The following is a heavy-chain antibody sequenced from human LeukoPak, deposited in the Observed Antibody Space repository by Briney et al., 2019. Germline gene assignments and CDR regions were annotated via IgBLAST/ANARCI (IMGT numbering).Heavy chain of an antibody. CDR1: SGSISSGIYY. D-gene: IGHD1-26*01. CDR3: ARVDSGTYYMPFDY. V-gene: IGHV4-61*01. CDR2: IYYSGST. Sequence: PSETLSLTCTVSSGSISSGIYYWSWIRQPPGKGLEWIGYIYYSGSTNYNPSLKSRATISVDTSKNQISLRLSSVTAADTAVYYCARVDSGTYYMPFDYWGQGSLVTVSS. J-gene: IGHJ4*02.